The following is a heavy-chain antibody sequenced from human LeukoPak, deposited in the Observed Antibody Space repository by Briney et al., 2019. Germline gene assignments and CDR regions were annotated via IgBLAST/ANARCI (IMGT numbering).Heavy chain of an antibody. CDR3: ARDLRAYYYDSSGYSDDPNWFDP. Sequence: ASVTVSCKASGYTFTSYGISWVRQAPGQGLEWMGWISAYNGNTNYAQKLQGRVTMTTDTTTRTAYMELRSLRSDDTAVYYCARDLRAYYYDSSGYSDDPNWFDPWGQGTLVTVSS. CDR2: ISAYNGNT. V-gene: IGHV1-18*01. CDR1: GYTFTSYG. D-gene: IGHD3-22*01. J-gene: IGHJ5*02.